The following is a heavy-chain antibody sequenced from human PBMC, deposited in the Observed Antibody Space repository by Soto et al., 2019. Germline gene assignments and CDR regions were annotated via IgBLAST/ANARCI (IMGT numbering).Heavy chain of an antibody. Sequence: GGSLILSCAASGFTFISYAMSGFRQAPGKGLEWVSAISGSGGSTYYADSVKGRFTISRDNSKNTLYLQMNSLRAEDTAVYYCQRTETHTPPWNFDVWCQGTLVTVSS. V-gene: IGHV3-23*01. CDR3: QRTETHTPPWNFDV. CDR1: GFTFISYA. D-gene: IGHD5-12*01. CDR2: ISGSGGST. J-gene: IGHJ4*02.